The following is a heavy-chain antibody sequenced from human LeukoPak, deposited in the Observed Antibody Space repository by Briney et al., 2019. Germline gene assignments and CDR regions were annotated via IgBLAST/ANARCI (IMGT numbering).Heavy chain of an antibody. J-gene: IGHJ4*02. CDR1: GYTFTGYY. CDR3: ARDNRGYDYVWGSYLDY. V-gene: IGHV1-2*02. D-gene: IGHD3-16*02. CDR2: INPNSGGT. Sequence: SVTVSCKASGYTFTGYYMHWVRQAPGQGLEWMGWINPNSGGTNYAQKFQGRVTMTRDTSISTAYMELSRLRSDDTVVYYCARDNRGYDYVWGSYLDYWGQGTLVTVSS.